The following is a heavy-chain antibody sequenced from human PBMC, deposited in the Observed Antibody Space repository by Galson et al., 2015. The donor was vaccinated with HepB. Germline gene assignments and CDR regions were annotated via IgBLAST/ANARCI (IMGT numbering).Heavy chain of an antibody. D-gene: IGHD6-13*01. Sequence: SLRLSCAASGFTFSGSAIHWVRQTAGKGLEWVGRIRSKASNYATAYTASLKGRFTISRDDSKNTAYLHMRSLRTEDTAVYYCTRLADLSAYSSSWGQGTLVTVSS. V-gene: IGHV3-73*01. J-gene: IGHJ4*02. CDR2: IRSKASNYAT. CDR3: TRLADLSAYSSS. CDR1: GFTFSGSA.